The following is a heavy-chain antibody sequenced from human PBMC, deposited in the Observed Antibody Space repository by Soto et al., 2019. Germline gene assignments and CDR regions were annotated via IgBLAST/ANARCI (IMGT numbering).Heavy chain of an antibody. Sequence: QLQLQEAGSGLVKPSQTLSLTCAVSGDSISSGGNSWHWIRQPPGKGLEWVGYIFHSGTTYYNPSLKSRVTISLDRSKNQFSLKLTSVTAADTAVYYCARDKWRAGAGGFYGMDVWGQGTTVTVSS. CDR1: GDSISSGGNS. V-gene: IGHV4-30-2*01. D-gene: IGHD6-13*01. J-gene: IGHJ6*02. CDR3: ARDKWRAGAGGFYGMDV. CDR2: IFHSGTT.